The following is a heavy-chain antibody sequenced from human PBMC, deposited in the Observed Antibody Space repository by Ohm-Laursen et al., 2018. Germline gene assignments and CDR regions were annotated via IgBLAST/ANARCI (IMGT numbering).Heavy chain of an antibody. CDR1: GLSLSTGGLG. D-gene: IGHD2/OR15-2a*01. Sequence: PTQTLTLTCTFSGLSLSTGGLGVGWIRQPPGKAPEWLAVIYWNDNKRYSPSLKSRLTITKDTSKNQVVLTVTNLDPVDTATYYCARLSILTYYFDYWGQETPVPVSS. V-gene: IGHV2-5*01. CDR2: IYWNDNK. J-gene: IGHJ4*02. CDR3: ARLSILTYYFDY.